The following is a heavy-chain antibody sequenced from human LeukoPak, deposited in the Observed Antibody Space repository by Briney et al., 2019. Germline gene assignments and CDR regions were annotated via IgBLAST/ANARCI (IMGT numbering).Heavy chain of an antibody. Sequence: GESLKISCKGSGYSFTSYWIGWLRQLPGKGLEWMGIIYPGDSDTRYSPSFQGQVTISADKSISAAYLQWSSLKASDNAIYYCARHRAAAEGGALDYWGQGTLVTVSS. J-gene: IGHJ4*02. D-gene: IGHD6-13*01. CDR2: IYPGDSDT. CDR3: ARHRAAAEGGALDY. CDR1: GYSFTSYW. V-gene: IGHV5-51*01.